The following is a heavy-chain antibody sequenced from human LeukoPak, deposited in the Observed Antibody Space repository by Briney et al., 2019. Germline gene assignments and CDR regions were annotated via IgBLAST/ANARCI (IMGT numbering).Heavy chain of an antibody. CDR2: ITSKTDGETA. CDR3: TLYDSGKIDY. V-gene: IGHV3-15*01. J-gene: IGHJ4*02. CDR1: GFTFSNAW. D-gene: IGHD3-10*01. Sequence: GGSLRLSCVASGFTFSNAWMTWVRQAPGRGLEWVGRITSKTDGETALYAAPVKGRLTISRDDSQNTLYLQMNSLKIEDTAVYYCTLYDSGKIDYWGQGKRVTVSS.